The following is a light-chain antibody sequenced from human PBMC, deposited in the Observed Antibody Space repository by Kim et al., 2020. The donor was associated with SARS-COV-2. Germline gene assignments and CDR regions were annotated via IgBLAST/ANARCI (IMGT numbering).Light chain of an antibody. J-gene: IGLJ2*01. CDR2: DVN. Sequence: RCITLSCTSTSNDVGSYSFVSWYQQHPGKAPKLMIYDVNKRPSGVSNRFSGSKSGNTASLTISGLQAEDEADYYCNSYTSSTTWVFGGGTQLTVL. CDR3: NSYTSSTTWV. V-gene: IGLV2-14*03. CDR1: SNDVGSYSF.